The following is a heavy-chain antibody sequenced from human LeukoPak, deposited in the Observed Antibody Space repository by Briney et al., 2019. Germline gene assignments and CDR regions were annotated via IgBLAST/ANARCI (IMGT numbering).Heavy chain of an antibody. V-gene: IGHV3-74*01. CDR1: GFTFSSYW. CDR3: TRDMIRGVVNY. J-gene: IGHJ4*02. D-gene: IGHD3-10*01. Sequence: GGSLRLSCAASGFTFSSYWMHWVRQAPGKGLVWVSRINKGGTSTTNADSVKGRFTISRDNAKNMLYLQMNSLRAEDTAVYYCTRDMIRGVVNYWGQGTLVTVSS. CDR2: INKGGTST.